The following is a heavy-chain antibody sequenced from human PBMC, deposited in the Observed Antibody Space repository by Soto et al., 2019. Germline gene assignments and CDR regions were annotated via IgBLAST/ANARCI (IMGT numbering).Heavy chain of an antibody. CDR2: IMPIFRTA. V-gene: IGHV1-69*13. J-gene: IGHJ4*02. Sequence: SVKVSCKASGGTSKTYAISWVRQAPGQGLEWMGGIMPIFRTANYAQKFQGRVTITADESTSTAYMELSGLRSEDTAVYYCARDMLSYDYVWGSYRCDHWGQGTLVTVS. CDR3: ARDMLSYDYVWGSYRCDH. D-gene: IGHD3-16*02. CDR1: GGTSKTYA.